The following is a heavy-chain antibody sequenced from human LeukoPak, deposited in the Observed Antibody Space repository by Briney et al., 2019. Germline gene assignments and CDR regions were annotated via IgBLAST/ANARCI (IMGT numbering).Heavy chain of an antibody. J-gene: IGHJ4*02. CDR3: ARSTSSEYDIYHFDY. Sequence: ASVKVSCKVSGYTLTELSMHWVRQAPGKGLEWMGGFDPEDGETIYAQKFQGRVTMTEDTSTDTAYMELNSLRAEDTAVYYCARSTSSEYDIYHFDYWGQGTLVTVSS. V-gene: IGHV1-24*01. D-gene: IGHD3-9*01. CDR2: FDPEDGET. CDR1: GYTLTELS.